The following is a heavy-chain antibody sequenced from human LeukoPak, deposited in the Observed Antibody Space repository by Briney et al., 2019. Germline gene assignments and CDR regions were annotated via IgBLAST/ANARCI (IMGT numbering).Heavy chain of an antibody. D-gene: IGHD3-22*01. CDR2: INPSGGST. CDR3: ARDARITMIVVAYYGMDV. V-gene: IGHV1-46*01. J-gene: IGHJ6*02. Sequence: ASVKVSCKASGYTFTSYYMHWVRQAPGQGLEWMGIINPSGGSTSYAQKFQGRVTMTRDTSTSTVYMELSSLRSEDTAVYYCARDARITMIVVAYYGMDVWGQGTTVTVSS. CDR1: GYTFTSYY.